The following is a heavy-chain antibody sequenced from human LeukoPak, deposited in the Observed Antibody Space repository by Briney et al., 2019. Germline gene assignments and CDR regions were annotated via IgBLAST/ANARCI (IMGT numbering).Heavy chain of an antibody. CDR2: ISRSHSTI. D-gene: IGHD3-16*02. J-gene: IGHJ4*02. CDR3: ARGSSIDYVWGTYRQFDY. Sequence: GGSLRLSCAASGFTFSTYSMNWVRQAPGKGLEWLSYISRSHSTIYSADSVKGRFTISRDNAKNSLYLQMNSLRAEDTAVYYCARGSSIDYVWGTYRQFDYWGQGTLVTVSS. V-gene: IGHV3-48*01. CDR1: GFTFSTYS.